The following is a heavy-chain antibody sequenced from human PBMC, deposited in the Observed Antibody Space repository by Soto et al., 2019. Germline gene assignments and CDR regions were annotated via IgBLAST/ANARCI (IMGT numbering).Heavy chain of an antibody. CDR2: ISYDGSNK. Sequence: QVQLVESGGGVVQPGRSLRLSCAASGFTFSSYAMHWVRQAPGKGLEWVAVISYDGSNKYYADSVKGRFTISRDNSKNTLYLQMISLSAEDTAVYYCARDLGGSNSGHPRPPSREIYYDSMDAWGQGTTVTVSS. V-gene: IGHV3-30-3*01. CDR3: ARDLGGSNSGHPRPPSREIYYDSMDA. CDR1: GFTFSSYA. J-gene: IGHJ6*02. D-gene: IGHD4-4*01.